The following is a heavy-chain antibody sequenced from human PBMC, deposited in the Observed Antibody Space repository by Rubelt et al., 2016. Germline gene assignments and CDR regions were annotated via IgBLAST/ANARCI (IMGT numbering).Heavy chain of an antibody. CDR3: AREDYYARSGYYYYGMDV. D-gene: IGHD3-22*01. J-gene: IGHJ6*02. CDR2: IGVTSRRR. CDR1: GFTFSSYS. V-gene: IGHV3-48*04. Sequence: EVQLVESGGGLVQPGGSLRLSCAASGFTFSSYSMNWVRQAPGKGLEGVSYIGVTSRRRYYDDSVRGRFTISRDNAKNSLYLQINSVRAEDTAVYYWAREDYYARSGYYYYGMDVWGQGTTVTVSS.